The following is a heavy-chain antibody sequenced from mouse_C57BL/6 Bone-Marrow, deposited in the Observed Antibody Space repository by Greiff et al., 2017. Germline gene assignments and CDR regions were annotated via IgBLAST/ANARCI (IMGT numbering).Heavy chain of an antibody. D-gene: IGHD4-1*01. Sequence: QVQLQQPGAELVKPGASVKMSCKASGYTFTSYWITWVKQRPGQGLEWIGDIYPTSGRTNYNEKFKSKAILTVDTSSNTAYMQLSSLTSAYSAVFGCARSGPLGRSFDYWGQGTTLTVSS. CDR2: IYPTSGRT. CDR3: ARSGPLGRSFDY. V-gene: IGHV1-55*01. J-gene: IGHJ2*01. CDR1: GYTFTSYW.